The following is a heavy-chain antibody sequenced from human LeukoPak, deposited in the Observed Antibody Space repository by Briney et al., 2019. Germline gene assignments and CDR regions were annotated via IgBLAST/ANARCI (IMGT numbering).Heavy chain of an antibody. CDR1: GFSVCNNY. CDR2: IYTSGTT. Sequence: GESLRLSCAASGFSVCNNYVNWVRQAPGKGLEWVAVIYTSGTTKAADSVKGRFTISRDNSKNTIFLQMNGLRPEDTAVYYCAKDMGIDPWGQGTLVTVFS. J-gene: IGHJ5*02. D-gene: IGHD2-15*01. V-gene: IGHV3-66*01. CDR3: AKDMGIDP.